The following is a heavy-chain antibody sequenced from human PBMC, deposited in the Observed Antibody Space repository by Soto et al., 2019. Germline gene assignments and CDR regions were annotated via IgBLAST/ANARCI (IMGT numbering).Heavy chain of an antibody. CDR2: IFHDGTA. CDR1: GVSLTSGNW. CDR3: ARLVYDTRLNYMYFDF. D-gene: IGHD3-10*01. V-gene: IGHV4-4*02. Sequence: SETRSLTCAVSGVSLTSGNWWTWVRQSPQRGLEYIGEIFHDGTANYYPSFERRVAMSVDTSRNQFSLKLTSVTAADTAVYFCARLVYDTRLNYMYFDFWGPGTLVTVSS. J-gene: IGHJ4*02.